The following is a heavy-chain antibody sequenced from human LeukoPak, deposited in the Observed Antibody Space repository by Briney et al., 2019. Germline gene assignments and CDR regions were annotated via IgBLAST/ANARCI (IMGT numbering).Heavy chain of an antibody. CDR1: GFTFSGSA. CDR3: TCGNYDFDY. Sequence: GGSLRLSCAASGFTFSGSAIHWVRQASGRGLEWVGRIRSKANSYATAYAASVKGRITISRDDSKNTAYLQMNSLKTEDTAVYYCTCGNYDFDYWGQGTLVTVSS. J-gene: IGHJ4*02. V-gene: IGHV3-73*01. D-gene: IGHD1-26*01. CDR2: IRSKANSYAT.